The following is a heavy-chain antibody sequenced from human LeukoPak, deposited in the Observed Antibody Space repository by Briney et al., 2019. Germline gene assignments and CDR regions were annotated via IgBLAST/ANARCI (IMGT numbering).Heavy chain of an antibody. V-gene: IGHV3-48*01. D-gene: IGHD7-27*01. CDR2: ISSSSSTI. CDR3: ARKTGGSLDI. Sequence: PGGSLRLSCAASGFTFRSYSMNWVRQVPGKGLEWVSYISSSSSTIYYADSVKGRFTISRDNAKDSLYLQMNSLRAEETAVYYCARKTGGSLDIWGQGTMVTVSS. J-gene: IGHJ3*02. CDR1: GFTFRSYS.